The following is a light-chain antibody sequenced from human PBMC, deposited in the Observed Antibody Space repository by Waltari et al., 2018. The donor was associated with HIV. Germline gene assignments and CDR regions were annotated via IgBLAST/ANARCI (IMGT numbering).Light chain of an antibody. Sequence: NFMLTQPHSVSESPGKTVTISCTRSSGRIASNYVQWYQQRPGGAPTTVIYENNQRPSGFPDRFYGSIDSSSNSASLTISGLKTDDEADYYCQSYFASNDVIFGGGTTLTVL. J-gene: IGLJ2*01. V-gene: IGLV6-57*04. CDR3: QSYFASNDVI. CDR2: ENN. CDR1: SGRIASNY.